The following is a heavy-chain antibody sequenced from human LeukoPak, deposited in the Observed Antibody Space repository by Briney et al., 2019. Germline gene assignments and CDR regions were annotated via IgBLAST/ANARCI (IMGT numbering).Heavy chain of an antibody. V-gene: IGHV1-2*02. CDR1: GYTFTGYY. J-gene: IGHJ5*02. Sequence: ASVKVSCKASGYTFTGYYMHWVRQAPGQGLEWMGWINPNSGGTNYAQKFQGRVTMTRDTSISTAYMELSRLRSDDTAVYYCARDGSSGSYYNPNWFDPWGQGTLVTVSP. CDR3: ARDGSSGSYYNPNWFDP. D-gene: IGHD3-10*01. CDR2: INPNSGGT.